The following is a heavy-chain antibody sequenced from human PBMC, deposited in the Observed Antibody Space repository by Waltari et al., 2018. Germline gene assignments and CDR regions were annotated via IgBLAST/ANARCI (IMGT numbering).Heavy chain of an antibody. D-gene: IGHD6-19*01. CDR3: ASPPSITVADPVDS. CDR2: INSDASSP. Sequence: EVQLVESARGLVQPGRSLRLSCAASGFTFISTWRHWVRQVPGKGLVWVSAINSDASSPTYADSVKGRFTSSRDNAKNTLYLQMNSLRAEDTAVYYCASPPSITVADPVDSWGQGTLVTVSS. V-gene: IGHV3-74*01. CDR1: GFTFISTW. J-gene: IGHJ4*02.